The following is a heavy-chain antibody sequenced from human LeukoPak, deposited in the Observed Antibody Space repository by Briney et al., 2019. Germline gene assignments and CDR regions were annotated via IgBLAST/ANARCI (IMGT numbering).Heavy chain of an antibody. D-gene: IGHD1-7*01. CDR3: ARDSVMGLGTFFDY. Sequence: ASVKVSCKASGYTFTGYYMHWVRQAPGQGLEWMGWINPNSGGTNYAQKFQGRVTMTRDTSISTAYMELSRLRSDDTAVYYCARDSVMGLGTFFDYWGQGTLVTVSS. V-gene: IGHV1-2*02. CDR2: INPNSGGT. CDR1: GYTFTGYY. J-gene: IGHJ4*02.